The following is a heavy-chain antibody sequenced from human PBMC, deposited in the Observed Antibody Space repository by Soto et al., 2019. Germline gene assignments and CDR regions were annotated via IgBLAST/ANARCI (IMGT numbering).Heavy chain of an antibody. J-gene: IGHJ4*02. D-gene: IGHD2-2*01. CDR3: AKGLGGYCSSTSCSAPSNY. V-gene: IGHV3-30*18. Sequence: QVQLVKSGGGVVQPGRSLRLSCAASGFTFSSYGMHWVRQAPGKGLEWVAVISYDGSNKYYADSVKGRFTISRDNSKNTLYLQMNSLRAEDTAVYYCAKGLGGYCSSTSCSAPSNYWGQGTLVTVSS. CDR2: ISYDGSNK. CDR1: GFTFSSYG.